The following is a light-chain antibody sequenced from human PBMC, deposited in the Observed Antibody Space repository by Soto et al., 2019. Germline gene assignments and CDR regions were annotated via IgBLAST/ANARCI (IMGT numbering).Light chain of an antibody. CDR1: SNDIGLYNY. CDR2: EVT. CDR3: SSYTPSSTWV. Sequence: QSALTQPASVSGSPGQSITISCTGTSNDIGLYNYVSWYQQHPGKAPKLVIYEVTYRPSGVSDRFSGSKSDNTASLTISGLQAEDEGDYYCSSYTPSSTWVFGGGTKLTVL. V-gene: IGLV2-14*01. J-gene: IGLJ3*02.